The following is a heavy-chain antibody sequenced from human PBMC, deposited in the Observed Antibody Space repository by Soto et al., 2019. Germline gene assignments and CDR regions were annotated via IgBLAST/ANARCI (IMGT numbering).Heavy chain of an antibody. D-gene: IGHD5-12*01. CDR3: AKAISGYNAPLDH. CDR2: ISSSSSYI. J-gene: IGHJ4*02. CDR1: GFTFSSYS. V-gene: IGHV3-21*04. Sequence: SGGSLRLSCASSGFTFSSYSMNWVRQAPGKGLEWVSSISSSSSYIYYADSMKGRFTISRDNAKNSLYLQMNSLRAEDTAIYYCAKAISGYNAPLDHWGQGTRVTVSS.